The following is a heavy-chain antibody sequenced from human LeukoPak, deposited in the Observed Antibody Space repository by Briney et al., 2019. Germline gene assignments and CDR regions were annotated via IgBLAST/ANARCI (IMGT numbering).Heavy chain of an antibody. CDR3: AKSRGDSNDYYVFDI. CDR2: ISYDGSNK. Sequence: GRSLRLSCAASGFTFSSYGMHWVRQAPGKGLEWVAVISYDGSNKYYADSVKGRFTISRDNAGNSLFLQMNSLRPEDTALYYCAKSRGDSNDYYVFDIWGQGTMVSVSS. V-gene: IGHV3-30*18. J-gene: IGHJ3*02. D-gene: IGHD3-22*01. CDR1: GFTFSSYG.